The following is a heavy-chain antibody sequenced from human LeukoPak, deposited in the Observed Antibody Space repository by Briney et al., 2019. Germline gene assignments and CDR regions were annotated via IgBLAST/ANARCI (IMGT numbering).Heavy chain of an antibody. CDR1: GFTFSSYS. CDR3: ARTLWFGESYMDV. V-gene: IGHV3-48*04. CDR2: ISRTSSTI. J-gene: IGHJ6*03. D-gene: IGHD3-10*01. Sequence: GSLRLSCATSGFTFSSYSMNWVRQAPGKGLEWVSYISRTSSTIYYADSVKGRFTISRDNAKNSLYLQMNSLRAEDTAVYYCARTLWFGESYMDVWGKGTTVTVSS.